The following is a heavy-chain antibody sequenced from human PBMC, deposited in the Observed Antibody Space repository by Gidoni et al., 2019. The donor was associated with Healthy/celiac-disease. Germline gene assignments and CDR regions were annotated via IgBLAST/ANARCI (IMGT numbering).Heavy chain of an antibody. CDR1: GFTFRSYS. CDR3: ARDFDIVVVVAAVYYYGMDV. J-gene: IGHJ6*02. CDR2: LSSSSSYI. D-gene: IGHD2-15*01. V-gene: IGHV3-21*01. Sequence: EVQLVESGGGLVKPGGSLRLSCAASGFTFRSYSMNWVRQAPVKGLEWVSALSSSSSYIYYADSVKGRFTISRDNAKNSLYLQMNSLRAEDTAVYYCARDFDIVVVVAAVYYYGMDVWGQGTTVTVSS.